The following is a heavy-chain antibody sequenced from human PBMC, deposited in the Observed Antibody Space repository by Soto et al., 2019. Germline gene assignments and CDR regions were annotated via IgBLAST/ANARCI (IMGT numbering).Heavy chain of an antibody. D-gene: IGHD2-15*01. V-gene: IGHV4-59*01. CDR1: SGSISSFY. CDR2: IYYSGST. CDR3: ARYSVYCNGCSCYPGPFDY. J-gene: IGHJ4*02. Sequence: PSETLSLTCTVSSGSISSFYWSWIRQPPGKGLEWIGYIYYSGSTKYDPSLKSRVTISVDTSKNQFSLKLSSVTAADTAVYYCARYSVYCNGCSCYPGPFDYRGQGTPVTVSS.